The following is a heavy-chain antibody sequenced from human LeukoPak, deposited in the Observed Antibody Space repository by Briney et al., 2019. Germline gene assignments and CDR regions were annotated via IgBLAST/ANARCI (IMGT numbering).Heavy chain of an antibody. V-gene: IGHV3-30*18. J-gene: IGHJ6*04. Sequence: GGSLRLSCAASGFTFSSYSMNWVRQAPGKGLEWVAVISYDGSSKYYADSVKGRFTISRDNSKNMLYLQMNSLRAEDTAVYYCAKSLLKYYYYGMDVWGKGTTVTVSS. CDR2: ISYDGSSK. CDR1: GFTFSSYS. CDR3: AKSLLKYYYYGMDV.